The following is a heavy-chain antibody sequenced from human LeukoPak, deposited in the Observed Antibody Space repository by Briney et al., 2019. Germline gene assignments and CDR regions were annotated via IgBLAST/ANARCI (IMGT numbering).Heavy chain of an antibody. J-gene: IGHJ6*03. D-gene: IGHD5-18*01. V-gene: IGHV3-7*01. CDR1: GFTFSSYW. Sequence: GGSLRLSCAASGFTFSSYWMSWVRQAPGKGLEWVANIKQDGSEKYYVDSVKGRFTISRDNAKNSLYLQMNSLRAEDTAVYYCARGPDTAMDTYYYYYYMDVWGKGTTVTISS. CDR2: IKQDGSEK. CDR3: ARGPDTAMDTYYYYYYMDV.